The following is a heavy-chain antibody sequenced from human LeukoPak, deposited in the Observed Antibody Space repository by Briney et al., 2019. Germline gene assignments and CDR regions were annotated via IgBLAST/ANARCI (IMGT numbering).Heavy chain of an antibody. J-gene: IGHJ4*02. CDR3: ARIMGHFDF. V-gene: IGHV4-59*13. CDR2: IYYSGST. Sequence: SETLSLTCTVSGGSISSYYWTWLRQPPGKGLAWIGYIYYSGSTDYNPSLKSRVTISVDTSKSQFSLKLTSVTAADTAVYYCARIMGHFDFWGQGTLVTVSS. CDR1: GGSISSYY. D-gene: IGHD1-26*01.